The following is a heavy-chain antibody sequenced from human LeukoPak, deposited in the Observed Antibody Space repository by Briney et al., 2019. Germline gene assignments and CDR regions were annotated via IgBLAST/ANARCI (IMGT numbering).Heavy chain of an antibody. Sequence: GESLRLSCAASGFTFSSYAVTWVRQAPGKGLEWVSSITGSGDTAFYADSVKGRFTISRDNSKNILYLQMHSLRVEDTAVYYCVKDYSTIAAAANPLFDYWGQGALVTVSA. CDR3: VKDYSTIAAAANPLFDY. J-gene: IGHJ4*02. CDR2: ITGSGDTA. V-gene: IGHV3-23*01. CDR1: GFTFSSYA. D-gene: IGHD6-25*01.